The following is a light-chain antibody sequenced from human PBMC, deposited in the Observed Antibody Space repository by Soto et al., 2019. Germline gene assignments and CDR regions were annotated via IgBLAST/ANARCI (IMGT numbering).Light chain of an antibody. V-gene: IGKV3-15*01. Sequence: EVAMTQSPATLSVSPGERATLSCRASQTISTNLAWYQQKPGQAPRLLIYGASTRAAGIPARFSGSGSGTEFTLIISSLQSEDFAVYYCQDYSDWPTWTFGQGTKVDIK. CDR1: QTISTN. CDR3: QDYSDWPTWT. CDR2: GAS. J-gene: IGKJ1*01.